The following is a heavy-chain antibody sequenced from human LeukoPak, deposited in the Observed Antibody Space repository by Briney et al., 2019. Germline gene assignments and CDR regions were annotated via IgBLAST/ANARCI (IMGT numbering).Heavy chain of an antibody. V-gene: IGHV3-23*01. CDR3: AKEKSITMIVVVITGGYFDY. D-gene: IGHD3-22*01. CDR2: ISGSGGST. Sequence: GGSLRLSCAASGFTFSSYAMSWVRQAPGKGLEWVSAISGSGGSTYYADSGKGGFTISRDNSKNTLYLQMNSLRAEATAVYYCAKEKSITMIVVVITGGYFDYWGQGTLVTVSS. CDR1: GFTFSSYA. J-gene: IGHJ4*02.